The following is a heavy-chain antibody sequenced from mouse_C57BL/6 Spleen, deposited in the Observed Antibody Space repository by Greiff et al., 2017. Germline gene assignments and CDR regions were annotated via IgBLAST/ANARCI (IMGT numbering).Heavy chain of an antibody. CDR2: IYPRSGNT. D-gene: IGHD2-4*01. J-gene: IGHJ1*03. CDR1: GYTFTSYG. Sequence: VQLQQSGAELARPGASVKLSCKASGYTFTSYGISWVKQRTGQGLEWIGEIYPRSGNTYYNEKFKGKATLTADKSSSTAYMELRSLTSEDSAVYFCAGGYDYDVYWYFDVWGTGTTVTVSS. CDR3: AGGYDYDVYWYFDV. V-gene: IGHV1-81*01.